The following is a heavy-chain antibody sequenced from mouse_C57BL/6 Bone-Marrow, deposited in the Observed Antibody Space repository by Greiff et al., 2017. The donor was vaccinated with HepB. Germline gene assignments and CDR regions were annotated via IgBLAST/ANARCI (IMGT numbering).Heavy chain of an antibody. CDR3: ARGGTRGYFDV. D-gene: IGHD3-3*01. Sequence: QVQLQQPGAELVRPGSSVKLSCKASGYTFTSYWMDWVKQRPGQGLEWIGNIYPSDSETHYNQKFKDKATWTVDKSSSTAYMQLSSLTSEDSAVYYCARGGTRGYFDVWGTGTTVTVSS. CDR2: IYPSDSET. J-gene: IGHJ1*03. CDR1: GYTFTSYW. V-gene: IGHV1-61*01.